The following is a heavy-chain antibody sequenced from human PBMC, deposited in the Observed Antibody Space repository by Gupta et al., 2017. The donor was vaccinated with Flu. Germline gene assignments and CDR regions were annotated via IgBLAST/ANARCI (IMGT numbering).Heavy chain of an antibody. Sequence: QVQLVQSGAEVKKPGASVKVSCTASGYTFTRFDINWVRQATGQGLEWLGLMTPDNGITKYAQKFQGRVTMTRNASIGTAYMELSSLRSEDTAVYYCARGVGAVGDFWGQRTLVTVSS. D-gene: IGHD6-19*01. J-gene: IGHJ4*02. CDR3: ARGVGAVGDF. CDR2: MTPDNGIT. V-gene: IGHV1-8*01. CDR1: GYTFTRFD.